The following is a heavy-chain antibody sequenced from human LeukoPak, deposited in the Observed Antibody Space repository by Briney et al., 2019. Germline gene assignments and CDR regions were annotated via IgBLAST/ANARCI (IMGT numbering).Heavy chain of an antibody. D-gene: IGHD3-10*01. CDR3: VLLSLTPG. CDR2: ISSSGSTI. CDR1: GFTFSSYE. J-gene: IGHJ4*02. V-gene: IGHV3-48*03. Sequence: AGGSLRLSCAASGFTFSSYEMNWVRQAPGKGLEWVSYISSSGSTIYYADSVKGRFTISRDNAKNTLYLQMNSLRAEDTAVYYCVLLSLTPGWGQGTLVTVSA.